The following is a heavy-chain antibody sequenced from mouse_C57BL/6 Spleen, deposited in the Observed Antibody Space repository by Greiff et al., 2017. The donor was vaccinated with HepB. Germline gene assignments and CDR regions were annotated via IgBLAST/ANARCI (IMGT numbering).Heavy chain of an antibody. CDR1: GYAFTNYL. Sequence: VQLQQSGAELVWPGTSVKVSCKASGYAFTNYLIEWVKQRPGQGLEWIGVINPGSGGTNYNEKFKGKATLTADKSSSTAYMQLSSLTSEDSAVYFCAREDYGSYWGQGTTLTVSS. CDR3: AREDYGSY. D-gene: IGHD1-1*01. CDR2: INPGSGGT. V-gene: IGHV1-54*01. J-gene: IGHJ2*01.